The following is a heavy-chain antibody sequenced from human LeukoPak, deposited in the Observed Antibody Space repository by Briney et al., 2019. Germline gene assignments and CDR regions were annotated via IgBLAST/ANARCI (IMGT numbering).Heavy chain of an antibody. CDR2: INPSGGRA. J-gene: IGHJ4*02. Sequence: ASVKVSCKSSGYTFTSYDVHWVRQAPGQGLEWMGIINPSGGRASYAQKSQGRVTMTSDTSTSTAYMELSSLRSEATAVYHCARDCRESASYYGYDSWGQGTLVTVSS. CDR3: ARDCRESASYYGYDS. V-gene: IGHV1-46*01. D-gene: IGHD1-26*01. CDR1: GYTFTSYD.